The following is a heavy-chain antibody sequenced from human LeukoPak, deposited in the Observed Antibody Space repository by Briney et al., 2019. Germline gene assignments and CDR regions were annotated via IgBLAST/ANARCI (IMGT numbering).Heavy chain of an antibody. CDR1: GFTFSSYA. CDR3: AGVSGANLWYYYMDV. J-gene: IGHJ6*03. CDR2: ISGSGGST. D-gene: IGHD4/OR15-4a*01. Sequence: PGGSLRLSCAASGFTFSSYAMSWVRQAPGKGLEWVSAISGSGGSTYYADSVKGRFTISRDNSKNTLYLQMNSLRAEDTAVYYCAGVSGANLWYYYMDVWGKGTTVSVSS. V-gene: IGHV3-23*01.